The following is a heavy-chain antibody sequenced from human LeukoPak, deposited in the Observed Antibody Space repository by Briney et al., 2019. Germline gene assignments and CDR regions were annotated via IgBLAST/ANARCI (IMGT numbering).Heavy chain of an antibody. Sequence: GRSLRLSCAASGFTFSNNGMDWVRQAPGKGLEWVAVISYDGSNKYYADSVKGRFTISRDNSKNTLYLQMNSLRAEDTAVYYCARASGRTRYYFDYWGQGTLVTVSS. CDR2: ISYDGSNK. D-gene: IGHD6-19*01. J-gene: IGHJ4*02. CDR1: GFTFSNNG. CDR3: ARASGRTRYYFDY. V-gene: IGHV3-30*03.